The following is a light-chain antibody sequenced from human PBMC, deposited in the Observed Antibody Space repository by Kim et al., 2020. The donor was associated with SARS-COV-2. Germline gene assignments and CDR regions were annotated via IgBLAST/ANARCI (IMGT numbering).Light chain of an antibody. CDR2: DFP. CDR3: SSYSGSTTM. J-gene: IGLJ3*02. V-gene: IGLV2-14*03. CDR1: GIDVGGYKY. Sequence: PGQSITISCTGTGIDVGGYKYVSWYQQHPGKDPQLMIYDFPTRPSGVSTRFSGSRSGNTASLTISGLQAEDEADYYCSSYSGSTTMFGGGTQLTVL.